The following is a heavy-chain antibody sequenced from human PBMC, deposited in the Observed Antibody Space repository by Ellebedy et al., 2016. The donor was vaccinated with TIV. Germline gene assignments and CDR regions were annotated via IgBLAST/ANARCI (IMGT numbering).Heavy chain of an antibody. CDR3: ARETFNDVDLILWGLFDI. V-gene: IGHV3-66*01. Sequence: GESLKISCAASGFTVNSNYMSWVRQAPGKGLEWVSVIYVGGSTYYADSVKGRFIISRDNSKNTLFLQINSLRAEDTAVYYCARETFNDVDLILWGLFDIWGQGTTVTVSS. D-gene: IGHD3-10*01. CDR1: GFTVNSNY. CDR2: IYVGGST. J-gene: IGHJ3*02.